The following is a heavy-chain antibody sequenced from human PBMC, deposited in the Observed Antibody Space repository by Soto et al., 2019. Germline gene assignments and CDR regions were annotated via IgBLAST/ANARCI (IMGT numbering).Heavy chain of an antibody. V-gene: IGHV4-39*01. Sequence: QLQLQESGPGLVKPSETLSLTCTVSGGSISSSSYYWDWIRQPPGKGLEWIGSIYYSGSTSYNPSLKSRFTISVDTSMNQSSLKLSSVTAADTAVYFCATSRPWGELRAGWFDPWGQGTLVTVSS. D-gene: IGHD3-16*01. CDR2: IYYSGST. CDR3: ATSRPWGELRAGWFDP. J-gene: IGHJ5*02. CDR1: GGSISSSSYY.